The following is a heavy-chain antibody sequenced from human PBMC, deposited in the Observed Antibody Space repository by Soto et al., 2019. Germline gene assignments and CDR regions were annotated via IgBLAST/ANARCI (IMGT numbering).Heavy chain of an antibody. J-gene: IGHJ5*02. D-gene: IGHD6-13*01. CDR3: AGTGIAAAGLIHNWFDP. V-gene: IGHV4-34*01. CDR2: INHSGST. Sequence: QVQLQQWGAGLLKPSETLSLTCAVYGGSFSGYYWSWIRQPPGKGLEWIGEINHSGSTNYNPSLKSRVTISVXXSXNXSSLTLSSVTAADTAVYSCAGTGIAAAGLIHNWFDPWGQGTLVTGSS. CDR1: GGSFSGYY.